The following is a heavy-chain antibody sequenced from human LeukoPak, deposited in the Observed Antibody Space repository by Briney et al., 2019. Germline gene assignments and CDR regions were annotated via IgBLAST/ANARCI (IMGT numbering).Heavy chain of an antibody. D-gene: IGHD2-2*01. V-gene: IGHV4-59*01. CDR1: GGSISNYY. CDR2: VYYSGST. CDR3: ARSKYHLLY. Sequence: NPSETLSLTCTVSGGSISNYYWTWIRQPPGKGLEWIGYVYYSGSTNYNPSLKSRFTISVDTSKNQFSLKLSSVTAADTAVYYCARSKYHLLYWGQGTLVTVSS. J-gene: IGHJ4*02.